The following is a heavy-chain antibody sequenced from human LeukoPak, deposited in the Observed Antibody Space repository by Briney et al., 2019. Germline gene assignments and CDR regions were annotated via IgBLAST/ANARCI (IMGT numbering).Heavy chain of an antibody. V-gene: IGHV3-21*01. Sequence: PGGSLRLSCAASGFTFSSYSTNWVRQAPGKWLEWVSSISSSSSYIYYADSVKGRFTISRDNAKNSLYLQMNSLRAEDTAVYYCARAWITMVRGGNFDYWGQGTLVTVSS. CDR3: ARAWITMVRGGNFDY. J-gene: IGHJ4*02. D-gene: IGHD3-10*01. CDR1: GFTFSSYS. CDR2: ISSSSSYI.